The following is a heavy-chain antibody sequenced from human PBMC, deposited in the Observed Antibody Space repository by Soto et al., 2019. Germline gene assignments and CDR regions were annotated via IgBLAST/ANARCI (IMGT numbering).Heavy chain of an antibody. CDR2: ISYDGSNK. Sequence: GGSLRLSCAASGFTFSSYGMHWVRQAPGKGLEWVAVISYDGSNKYYADSVKGRFTISRDNSKNTLYLQMNSLRSEDTAVFYCAKVLASSSWYFDYWGQGTPVTVSS. D-gene: IGHD6-13*01. CDR3: AKVLASSSWYFDY. J-gene: IGHJ4*02. V-gene: IGHV3-30*18. CDR1: GFTFSSYG.